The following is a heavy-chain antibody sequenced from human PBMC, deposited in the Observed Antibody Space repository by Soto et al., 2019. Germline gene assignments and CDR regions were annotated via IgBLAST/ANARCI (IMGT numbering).Heavy chain of an antibody. CDR3: ARYSNNRFQTKGMAV. V-gene: IGHV4-4*07. J-gene: IGHJ6*02. Sequence: WIMKQAGKGLEWIGRIDTSGNTNYNPSLKSRVTMSVDTSKKQFSLKLTSVTAADTAVYYCARYSNNRFQTKGMAVLVQGTTVTVSS. CDR2: IDTSGNT. D-gene: IGHD6-13*01.